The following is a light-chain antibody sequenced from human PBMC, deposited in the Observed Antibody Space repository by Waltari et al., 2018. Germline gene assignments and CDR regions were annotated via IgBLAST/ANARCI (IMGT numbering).Light chain of an antibody. J-gene: IGKJ3*01. CDR1: QSVLYNSNNKNH. V-gene: IGKV4-1*01. CDR2: WAS. Sequence: DIVMTQSPDSLAVSLGERATINCKSSQSVLYNSNNKNHLAWYQHKPGQPPKLLIYWASTRESGVPDRFSGSGSGTDFTLTISSLQPEDVATYYCQKYNSEPLTFGPGTKVDIK. CDR3: QKYNSEPLT.